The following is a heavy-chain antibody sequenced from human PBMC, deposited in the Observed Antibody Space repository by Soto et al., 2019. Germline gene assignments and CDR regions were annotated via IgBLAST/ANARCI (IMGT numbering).Heavy chain of an antibody. D-gene: IGHD1-26*01. Sequence: QVQLVQSGTEVKKPGASVTVSCKASGYTVTDYYIHWVRQAPGQGLEWMGWIDPRSGATIYAQKFQERVTMTRDTSISTAYMDLSRLRSDDTAVYYCARDDYGIYPYWGQGTLVTVSS. J-gene: IGHJ4*02. V-gene: IGHV1-2*02. CDR1: GYTVTDYY. CDR2: IDPRSGAT. CDR3: ARDDYGIYPY.